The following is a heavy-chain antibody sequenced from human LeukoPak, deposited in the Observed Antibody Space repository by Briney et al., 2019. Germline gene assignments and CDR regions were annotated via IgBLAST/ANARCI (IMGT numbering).Heavy chain of an antibody. Sequence: GGSLRLSCAASGFTFSSYAMSWVRQAPGKGLEWVSTISGSGGSTYYADSVKGRFTISRDNSKNTLYLQMNSLRAEDTAVYYCTKGTIWLPFDYWGQGTLVTVSS. CDR3: TKGTIWLPFDY. J-gene: IGHJ4*02. CDR1: GFTFSSYA. V-gene: IGHV3-23*01. CDR2: ISGSGGST. D-gene: IGHD5-18*01.